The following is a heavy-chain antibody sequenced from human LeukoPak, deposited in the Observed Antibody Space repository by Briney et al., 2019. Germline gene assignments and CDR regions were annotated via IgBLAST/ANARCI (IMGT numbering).Heavy chain of an antibody. CDR1: GFTFDDYG. CDR3: ARGLSLSGYDHMFDY. D-gene: IGHD5-12*01. CDR2: INWNGGST. J-gene: IGHJ4*02. V-gene: IGHV3-20*04. Sequence: GGSLRLSCAASGFTFDDYGMSWVRQAPGKGLEWVSGINWNGGSTGYADSVKGRFTISRNNAKNSLYLQMNSLRAEDTALYYCARGLSLSGYDHMFDYWGQGTLVTVSS.